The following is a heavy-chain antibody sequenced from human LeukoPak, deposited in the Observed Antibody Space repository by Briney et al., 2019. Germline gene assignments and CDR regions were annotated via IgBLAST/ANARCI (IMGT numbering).Heavy chain of an antibody. CDR2: INHSGST. Sequence: PSETLSLTCAVYGGSFSGYYWSWNRQPPGKGLEWIGEINHSGSTNYNPSLKSRVTISVDTSKNQFSLKLSSVTAADTAVYYCARGRSFDPWGQGTLVTVSS. V-gene: IGHV4-34*01. CDR3: ARGRSFDP. J-gene: IGHJ5*02. CDR1: GGSFSGYY.